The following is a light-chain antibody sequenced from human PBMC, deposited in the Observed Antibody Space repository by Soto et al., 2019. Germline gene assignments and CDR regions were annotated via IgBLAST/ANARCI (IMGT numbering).Light chain of an antibody. J-gene: IGKJ5*01. Sequence: EIVMTQSPATLSVSPGETATLSCRASESVRSHLAWYQQKPGQAPRLLIYDSSTRATGIPARFSGSGSGTEFTLTISSLQSEDFAVYYCHHYHNWPMTFGQGTRLEI. CDR1: ESVRSH. CDR3: HHYHNWPMT. CDR2: DSS. V-gene: IGKV3-15*01.